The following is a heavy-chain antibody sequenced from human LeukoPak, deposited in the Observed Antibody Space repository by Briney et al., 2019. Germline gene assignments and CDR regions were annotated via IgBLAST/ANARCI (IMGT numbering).Heavy chain of an antibody. D-gene: IGHD1-26*01. CDR1: GGSISSSNW. CDR2: IYHSGST. J-gene: IGHJ3*02. V-gene: IGHV4-4*02. CDR3: ARDLGIVGATTDDAFDI. Sequence: PSGTLSLTCAVSGGSISSSNWWSWVRQPPGKGLEWIGEIYHSGSTNYNPSLKSRVTISVDKSKNQFSLKLSSVTAADTAVYYCARDLGIVGATTDDAFDIWGQGTMVTVSS.